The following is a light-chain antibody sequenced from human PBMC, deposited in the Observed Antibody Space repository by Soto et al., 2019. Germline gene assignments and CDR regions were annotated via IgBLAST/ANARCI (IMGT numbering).Light chain of an antibody. CDR2: DVK. V-gene: IGLV2-11*01. CDR1: SSDVGGYNY. J-gene: IGLJ1*01. CDR3: CSYAGDYTFV. Sequence: QSALTQPRSVSGSPGQSVTLSCSATSSDVGGYNYVTWYQQYPGKAPKVMIYDVKTRPSGVPDRFSGSKSDNTASLTISGLQAEDEADYYCCSYAGDYTFVFGTGTKLTVL.